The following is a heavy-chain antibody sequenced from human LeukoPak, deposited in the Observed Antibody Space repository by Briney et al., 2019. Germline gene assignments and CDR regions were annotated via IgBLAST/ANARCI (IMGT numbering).Heavy chain of an antibody. CDR3: ARPYCTSDSCYSPPDY. D-gene: IGHD2-15*01. Sequence: GGSLRLSCAASGFTFSSYAMSWVRQAPGKGLEWVSVISGSGGSTYYADSVKGRFTISRDNAKNSLYLQMNSLRAEDTAVYHCARPYCTSDSCYSPPDYWGQGTLVTVSS. CDR2: ISGSGGST. CDR1: GFTFSSYA. J-gene: IGHJ4*02. V-gene: IGHV3-23*01.